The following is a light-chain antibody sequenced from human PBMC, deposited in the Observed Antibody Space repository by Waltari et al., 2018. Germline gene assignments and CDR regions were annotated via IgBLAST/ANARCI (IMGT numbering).Light chain of an antibody. J-gene: IGLJ2*01. CDR2: TAN. V-gene: IGLV1-47*02. CDR3: AAWDDSVSAMV. Sequence: QSVLTQPPSASGTPGQRVAISCSGSSSNIGSNYVYWYQHLPGTAPKLLIYTANQRPSGVPDRFSDSKSGTSTSLAISGLRSEDEADYYCAAWDDSVSAMVFGGGTKLTVL. CDR1: SSNIGSNY.